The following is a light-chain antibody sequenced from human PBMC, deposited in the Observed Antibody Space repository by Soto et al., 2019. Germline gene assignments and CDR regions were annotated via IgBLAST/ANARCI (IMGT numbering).Light chain of an antibody. CDR3: QHSGR. Sequence: DIQMTQSPSTLSASVGDRVTITCRASQSISTRLAWYQQKPGRAPNLLIYKASDLKTGVPSRFSGSGSGTEFTLSITTLQPDDFATYYCQHSGRFGQGTKVEIK. CDR2: KAS. CDR1: QSISTR. V-gene: IGKV1-5*03. J-gene: IGKJ1*01.